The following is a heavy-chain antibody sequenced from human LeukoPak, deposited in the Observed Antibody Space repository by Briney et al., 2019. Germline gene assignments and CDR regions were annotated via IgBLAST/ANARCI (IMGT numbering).Heavy chain of an antibody. J-gene: IGHJ4*02. V-gene: IGHV3-21*01. Sequence: GGSLRLSCAASGFTFSGSTIHWVRQASGEGLEWVSSISSSSSYIYYADSVKGRFTISRDNAKNSLYLQMNSLRAEDTAVYYCARATTFDYWGQGTLVTVSS. CDR3: ARATTFDY. D-gene: IGHD2/OR15-2a*01. CDR2: ISSSSSYI. CDR1: GFTFSGST.